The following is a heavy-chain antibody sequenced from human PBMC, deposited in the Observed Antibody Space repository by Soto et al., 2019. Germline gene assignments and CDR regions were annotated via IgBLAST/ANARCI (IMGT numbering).Heavy chain of an antibody. V-gene: IGHV3-74*01. Sequence: SLRLSCAASGFTFSSYWMHWVRQAPGKGLVWVSRINSDGSSTSYADSVKGRFTISRDNAKNTLYLQMNSLRAEDTAVYYCASESYYDYIWGSYWGQGTLVTVSS. J-gene: IGHJ4*02. CDR2: INSDGSST. CDR3: ASESYYDYIWGSY. CDR1: GFTFSSYW. D-gene: IGHD3-16*01.